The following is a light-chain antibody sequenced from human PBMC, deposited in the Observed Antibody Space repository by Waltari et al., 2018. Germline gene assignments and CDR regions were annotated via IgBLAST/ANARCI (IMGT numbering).Light chain of an antibody. CDR1: RSNIERNT. CDR3: AGWDDSLNGPV. CDR2: GDN. V-gene: IGLV1-44*01. J-gene: IGLJ3*02. Sequence: QSVQTQPPSASGTPGQRVTISSSGSRSNIERNTCNWSRQLPGTAPNLLIYGDNQRPSGVPDRFSGSKSGTSASLAISGLQSADEADYYCAGWDDSLNGPVFGGGTKLTVL.